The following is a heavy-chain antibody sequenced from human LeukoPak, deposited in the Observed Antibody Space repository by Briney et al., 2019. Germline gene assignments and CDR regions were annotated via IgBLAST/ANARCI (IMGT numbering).Heavy chain of an antibody. CDR2: IYSAGST. D-gene: IGHD4-17*01. J-gene: IGHJ3*02. V-gene: IGHV3-66*01. CDR1: GFTVSSNY. Sequence: PGGSLRLSCAASGFTVSSNYMSWVRQAPGKGLEWVSVIYSAGSTYYADSVKGRFTISRDNYKNTLYLQMNTLRAEDTAVYYCARERAPTGGAFDIWGQGTMVTVSS. CDR3: ARERAPTGGAFDI.